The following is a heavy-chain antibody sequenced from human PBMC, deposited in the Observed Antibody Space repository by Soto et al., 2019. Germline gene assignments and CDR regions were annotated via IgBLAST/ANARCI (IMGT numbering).Heavy chain of an antibody. V-gene: IGHV4-4*02. CDR2: IYHSGST. CDR3: GRLGGYSQAFAS. J-gene: IGHJ4*02. D-gene: IGHD3-22*01. Sequence: SETLSLTCAVSGGSISSSNWWSWVRQPPGKGLEWIGEIYHSGSTNYNPSLKSRVTISVDTSKNQFSLKLSSVTAADTAVYYCGRLGGYSQAFASGGRETLVTASS. CDR1: GGSISSSNW.